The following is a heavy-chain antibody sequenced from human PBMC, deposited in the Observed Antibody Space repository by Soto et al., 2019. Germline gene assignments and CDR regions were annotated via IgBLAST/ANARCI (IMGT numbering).Heavy chain of an antibody. CDR1: GYTFTSYA. Sequence: GASVKVSFKASGYTFTSYAMHWVRQAPGQRLEWMGWINAGNGNTKYSQKFQGRVTVTRDTSASTAYMELSSLRSEDTAVYYCARAPGIEAAGTDYWGQGTLVTVSS. V-gene: IGHV1-3*01. D-gene: IGHD6-13*01. J-gene: IGHJ4*02. CDR3: ARAPGIEAAGTDY. CDR2: INAGNGNT.